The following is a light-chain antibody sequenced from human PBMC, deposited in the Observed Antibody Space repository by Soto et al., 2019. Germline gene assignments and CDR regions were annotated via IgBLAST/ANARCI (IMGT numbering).Light chain of an antibody. CDR2: QVT. J-gene: IGLJ6*01. Sequence: QSALTQPASVSGSPGQSITISCTGTSSDIAIYNFVSWYQQHPGKAPRLMIFQVTNRPSGVSARFSGSKSGNTASLTISGLQAEDEADYYCSSYTDSSDYVFGTGPQLTVL. V-gene: IGLV2-14*01. CDR3: SSYTDSSDYV. CDR1: SSDIAIYNF.